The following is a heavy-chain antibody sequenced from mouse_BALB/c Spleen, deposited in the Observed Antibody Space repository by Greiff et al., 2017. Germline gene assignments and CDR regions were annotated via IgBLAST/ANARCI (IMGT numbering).Heavy chain of an antibody. CDR1: GYSITSDYA. D-gene: IGHD2-1*01. Sequence: EVHLVESGPGLVKPSQSLSLTCTVTGYSITSDYAWNWIRQFPGNKLEWMGYISYSGSTSYNPSLKSRISITRDTSKNQFFLQLNSVTTEDTATYYCARRGLYGNYGWYFDVWGAGTTVTVSS. V-gene: IGHV3-2*02. CDR2: ISYSGST. CDR3: ARRGLYGNYGWYFDV. J-gene: IGHJ1*01.